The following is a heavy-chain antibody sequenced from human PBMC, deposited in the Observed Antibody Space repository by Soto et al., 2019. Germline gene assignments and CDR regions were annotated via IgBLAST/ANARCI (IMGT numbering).Heavy chain of an antibody. CDR2: IYYSGST. Sequence: PSETLSLTCTVSGGSISSGDYYWSWIRQPPGKGLEWIGYIYYSGSTYYNPSLKSRVTISVDTSKNQFSLKLSSVTAADTAVYYCAKGGSGSYSNAFDIWGQGTMVTVSS. V-gene: IGHV4-30-4*01. CDR1: GGSISSGDYY. D-gene: IGHD3-10*01. CDR3: AKGGSGSYSNAFDI. J-gene: IGHJ3*02.